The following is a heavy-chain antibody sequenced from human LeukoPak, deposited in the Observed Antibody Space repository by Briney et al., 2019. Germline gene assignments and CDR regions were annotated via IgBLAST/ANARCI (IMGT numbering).Heavy chain of an antibody. J-gene: IGHJ4*02. D-gene: IGHD4-11*01. Sequence: GGSLRLSCAASEFTFSSYAMSWVRQAPGKGLERVSAISGSGGSTYYADPVKGRFTISRDNSKNTLYLQMNSLRAEDTAVYYCAKGGLQTLFYWGQGTLVTVSS. V-gene: IGHV3-23*01. CDR2: ISGSGGST. CDR3: AKGGLQTLFY. CDR1: EFTFSSYA.